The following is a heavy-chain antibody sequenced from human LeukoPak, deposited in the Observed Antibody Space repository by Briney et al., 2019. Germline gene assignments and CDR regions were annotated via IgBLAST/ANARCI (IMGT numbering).Heavy chain of an antibody. V-gene: IGHV1-2*02. Sequence: ASVKVSCKASGYTFTGYYMHWVRPAPGQGLEWMGWVNPNSGDTNYAQKFQGRVTMTRDTSISTAYMELSRLRSDDTAVYYCARDGRDYGDYRGNNWFDPWGQGTLVSVSS. CDR3: ARDGRDYGDYRGNNWFDP. D-gene: IGHD4-17*01. CDR1: GYTFTGYY. CDR2: VNPNSGDT. J-gene: IGHJ5*02.